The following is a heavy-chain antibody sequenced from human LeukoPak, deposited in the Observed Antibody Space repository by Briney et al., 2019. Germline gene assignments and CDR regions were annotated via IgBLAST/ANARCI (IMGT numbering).Heavy chain of an antibody. Sequence: SETLSLTCTVSGGSISSSSYYWGWIRQPPGKGLEWIGSIYYSGSTYYNPSLKSRVTISVDTSKNQFSLKLSSVTAADTAVHYCARDLYSSSPLDYWGQGTLVTVSS. CDR3: ARDLYSSSPLDY. CDR1: GGSISSSSYY. J-gene: IGHJ4*02. V-gene: IGHV4-39*07. CDR2: IYYSGST. D-gene: IGHD6-13*01.